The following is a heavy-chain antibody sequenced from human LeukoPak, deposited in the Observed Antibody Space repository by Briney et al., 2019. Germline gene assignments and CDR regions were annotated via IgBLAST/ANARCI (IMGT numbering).Heavy chain of an antibody. V-gene: IGHV4-61*01. CDR1: GGSVSSGSYY. CDR3: ARAVYSGSPHFDY. D-gene: IGHD1-26*01. J-gene: IGHJ4*02. Sequence: PSETLSLTCTVSGGSVSSGSYYWSWIRQPPGKGLEWIGYIYYSVSTNYNPSLKSRVTISLDTSKNQFSLKLSSVTAADTAVYYCARAVYSGSPHFDYWGQGILVTVSS. CDR2: IYYSVST.